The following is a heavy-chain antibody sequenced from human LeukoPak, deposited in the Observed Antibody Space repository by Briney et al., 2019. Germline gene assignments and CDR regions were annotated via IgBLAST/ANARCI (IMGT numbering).Heavy chain of an antibody. CDR1: GFTVSSNY. V-gene: IGHV3-53*05. Sequence: GGSLRLSCAASGFTVSSNYMSWVRQAPGKGLEWVSVFYSGVGTYYADSVKGRFTISRDNSKNTLFLQMNSLRAEDTAVYYCAKDQSSGYYKTFDYWGQGTLVAVSS. CDR2: FYSGVGT. J-gene: IGHJ4*02. CDR3: AKDQSSGYYKTFDY. D-gene: IGHD3-22*01.